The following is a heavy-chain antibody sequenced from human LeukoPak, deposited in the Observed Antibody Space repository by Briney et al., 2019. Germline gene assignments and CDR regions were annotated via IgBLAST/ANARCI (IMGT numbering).Heavy chain of an antibody. Sequence: ASVKVSCKPSGYTFTAYYLHWVRQAPGQGLEWMGWINPTTGGTHYAQKFQGRVTMTRDMSIGTAYMELTSLTPDDTAVYYCATAYSSSWYPSDYWGQGTLVTVSS. CDR1: GYTFTAYY. CDR3: ATAYSSSWYPSDY. V-gene: IGHV1-2*02. D-gene: IGHD6-13*01. CDR2: INPTTGGT. J-gene: IGHJ4*02.